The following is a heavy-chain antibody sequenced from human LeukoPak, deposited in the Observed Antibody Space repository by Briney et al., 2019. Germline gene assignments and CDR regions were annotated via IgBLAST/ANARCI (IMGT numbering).Heavy chain of an antibody. J-gene: IGHJ4*02. CDR1: GYTFTSYG. CDR2: ISAYNGNT. D-gene: IGHD3-22*01. Sequence: ASAKVSCKASGYTFTSYGISWVRQAPGQGLEWMGWISAYNGNTNYAQKLQGRVTMTTDTSTSTAYMELRSLRSDDTAVYYCARSTRITMIVVASNYFDYWGQGTLVTVSS. CDR3: ARSTRITMIVVASNYFDY. V-gene: IGHV1-18*01.